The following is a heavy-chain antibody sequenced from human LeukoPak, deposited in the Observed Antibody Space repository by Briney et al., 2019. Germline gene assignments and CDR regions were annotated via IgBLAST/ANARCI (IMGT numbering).Heavy chain of an antibody. D-gene: IGHD3-3*01. CDR2: INHSGST. CDR3: ARGGYDFWSGYSYNYFDL. Sequence: PSETLPLTCAVYGGSFSGYYWSWIRQPPGKGLEWIGEINHSGSTNYNPSLKSRVTISVDKSKNQISLKLSSVTAADTAMYYCARGGYDFWSGYSYNYFDLWGRGTLVAVSS. CDR1: GGSFSGYY. J-gene: IGHJ2*01. V-gene: IGHV4-34*01.